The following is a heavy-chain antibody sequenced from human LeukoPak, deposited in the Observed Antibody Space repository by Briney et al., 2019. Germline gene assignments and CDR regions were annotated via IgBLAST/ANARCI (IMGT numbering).Heavy chain of an antibody. D-gene: IGHD6-19*01. V-gene: IGHV3-30*02. CDR3: AKGPVSVAGSGKGLDY. CDR2: IRYDGSNK. J-gene: IGHJ4*02. CDR1: GFTFSSYG. Sequence: GGSLRLSCAASGFTFSSYGMHWVRQAPGKGLEWVAFIRYDGSNKYYADSVKGRFTISRDNSKNTLYLQMNSLRAEDTAVYYCAKGPVSVAGSGKGLDYWGQGTLVTVSS.